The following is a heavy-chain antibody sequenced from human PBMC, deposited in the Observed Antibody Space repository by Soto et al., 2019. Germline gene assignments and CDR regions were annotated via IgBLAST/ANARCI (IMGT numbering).Heavy chain of an antibody. CDR3: ARGGYYYYGMDV. Sequence: GDSLKISCKGSGYSFTSYWISWVRQMPGKGLEWMGRIDPSDSYTNYSPSFQGHVTISADKSISTAYLQWSSLKASDTAMYYCARGGYYYYGMDVWGQGTTVTVSS. J-gene: IGHJ6*02. V-gene: IGHV5-10-1*01. CDR1: GYSFTSYW. CDR2: IDPSDSYT.